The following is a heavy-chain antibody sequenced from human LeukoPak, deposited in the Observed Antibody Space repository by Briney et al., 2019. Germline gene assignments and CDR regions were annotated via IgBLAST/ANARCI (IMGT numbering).Heavy chain of an antibody. D-gene: IGHD2-15*01. V-gene: IGHV3-7*01. CDR2: IKQDGSEK. CDR3: ARDTMRYKYTSGGFDP. J-gene: IGHJ5*02. Sequence: GGSLRLSCAASGFTFSSYWMSWVRQAPGKGLEWVANIKQDGSEKYYVDSVKGRFTISRDNAKNSLYLQMNSLRAEDTAVYYCARDTMRYKYTSGGFDPWGQGTLVTVSS. CDR1: GFTFSSYW.